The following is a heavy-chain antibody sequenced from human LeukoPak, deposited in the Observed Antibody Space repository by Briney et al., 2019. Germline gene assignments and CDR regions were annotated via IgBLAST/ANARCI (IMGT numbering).Heavy chain of an antibody. CDR2: VYYSGST. Sequence: PSETLSLTCTVSGGSITSRNYYWGCIRQPPGKALEWIGSVYYSGSTYYNPSLQSRVTFSVDTSKNQFSLKLSSVTAADTAVYYCARDNSVGDYAWWFDPWGQGTLVTVSS. CDR3: ARDNSVGDYAWWFDP. CDR1: GGSITSRNYY. J-gene: IGHJ5*02. V-gene: IGHV4-39*07. D-gene: IGHD1-26*01.